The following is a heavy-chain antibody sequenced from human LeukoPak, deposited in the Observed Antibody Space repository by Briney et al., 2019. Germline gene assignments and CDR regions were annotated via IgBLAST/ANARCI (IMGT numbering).Heavy chain of an antibody. Sequence: SGGSLRLSCAASGFTFSSYEMNWVRQAPGKGLEWVSSITSSGRYIYYADSVKGRFTISRDNSENSLYLQMDSLTAEDTAVYYCTRKGSQWDFLVDYWGQGTRVAVSP. V-gene: IGHV3-48*03. CDR3: TRKGSQWDFLVDY. J-gene: IGHJ4*02. D-gene: IGHD2/OR15-2a*01. CDR1: GFTFSSYE. CDR2: ITSSGRYI.